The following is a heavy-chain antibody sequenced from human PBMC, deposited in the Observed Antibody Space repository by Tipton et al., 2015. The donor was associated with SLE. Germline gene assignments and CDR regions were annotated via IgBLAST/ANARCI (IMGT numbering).Heavy chain of an antibody. D-gene: IGHD3-22*01. J-gene: IGHJ4*02. CDR2: IYYSGST. CDR3: AGLKDSRSSFDY. Sequence: TLSLTCTVSGGSISSSSYYWGWIRQPPGKGLEWIGSIYYSGSTYYNPSLKSRVTISVDTSKNQFSLKLSSVTAADTAVYYCAGLKDSRSSFDYWGQGTLVTVSS. CDR1: GGSISSSSYY. V-gene: IGHV4-39*07.